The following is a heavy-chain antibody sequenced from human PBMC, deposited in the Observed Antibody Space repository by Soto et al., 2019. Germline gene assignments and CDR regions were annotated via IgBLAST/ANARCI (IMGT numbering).Heavy chain of an antibody. D-gene: IGHD3-10*01. Sequence: QLGGSLRLSCAASGFTFSSYAMSWVRQAPGKGLEWVSAISGSGGSTYYADSVKGRFTISRDNSKNTLYLQMNSLRAEDTAVYYCAKDRDPYIITMVRTTSDYWGQGTLVTVSS. V-gene: IGHV3-23*01. J-gene: IGHJ4*02. CDR1: GFTFSSYA. CDR3: AKDRDPYIITMVRTTSDY. CDR2: ISGSGGST.